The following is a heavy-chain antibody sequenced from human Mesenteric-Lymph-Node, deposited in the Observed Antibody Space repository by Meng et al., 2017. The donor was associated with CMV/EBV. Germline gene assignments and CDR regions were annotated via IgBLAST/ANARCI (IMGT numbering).Heavy chain of an antibody. J-gene: IGHJ4*02. Sequence: QIQLQPLGPGLVKSSQALVITCTSPGDRSSSNNAAWNWIRQSPSRGLGWLGRTYYRSESYNDYAVSVKSRISVNLDTSKNQLSLHLNFVTPEDTAVYYCAYFGDLPPLWWGQGTLVTVSS. V-gene: IGHV6-1*01. D-gene: IGHD3-16*01. CDR3: AYFGDLPPLW. CDR1: GDRSSSNNAA. CDR2: TYYRSESYN.